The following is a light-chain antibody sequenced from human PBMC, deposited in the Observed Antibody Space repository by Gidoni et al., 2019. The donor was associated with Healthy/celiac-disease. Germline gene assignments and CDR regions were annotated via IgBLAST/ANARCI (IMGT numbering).Light chain of an antibody. V-gene: IGLV2-8*01. CDR1: SSALGGYNY. Sequence: QYALPQPPSASGSPGQSVTISCTGTSSALGGYNYVSWYQQHPGNAPKLMIYEVSKRPSGVPDRFSGSKSGNTASLTVSGLQAEDEADYYCSSYAGSNNLVFGGGTKLTVL. J-gene: IGLJ2*01. CDR2: EVS. CDR3: SSYAGSNNLV.